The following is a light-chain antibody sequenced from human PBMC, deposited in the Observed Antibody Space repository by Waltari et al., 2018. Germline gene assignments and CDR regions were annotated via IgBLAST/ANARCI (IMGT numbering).Light chain of an antibody. CDR3: AAWDDNLPGPV. CDR1: TSNIRGNP. Sequence: QSVLTQPPSASGAPGQGVTISGSGSTSNIRGNPVHWYQQFPGAAPKLLIYSNNLRPSGVPDRFSASKSGTSASLAISGLQSEDEADYYCAAWDDNLPGPVFGGGTKLTVL. V-gene: IGLV1-44*01. J-gene: IGLJ3*02. CDR2: SNN.